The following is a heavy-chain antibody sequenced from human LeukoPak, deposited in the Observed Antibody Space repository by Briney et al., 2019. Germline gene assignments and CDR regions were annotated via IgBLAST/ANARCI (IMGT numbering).Heavy chain of an antibody. CDR2: IYPGDSDT. CDR3: ARGYCSSTSCYGADFDY. J-gene: IGHJ4*02. V-gene: IGHV5-51*01. D-gene: IGHD2-2*01. CDR1: GYSFTSYW. Sequence: GESLKISCKGSGYSFTSYWIGWVRQMPGKGLEWMGIIYPGDSDTRYSPSFQGQVTISADKSISTAYLQWSSLRSEDTAVYYCARGYCSSTSCYGADFDYWGQGTLVTVSS.